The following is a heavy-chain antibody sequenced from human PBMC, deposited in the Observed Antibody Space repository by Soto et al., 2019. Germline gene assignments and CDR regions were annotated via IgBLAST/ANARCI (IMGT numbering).Heavy chain of an antibody. D-gene: IGHD4-17*01. Sequence: QVQLEESGPRLVRPSETLSLTCTVSGGSISSSSYYWGWIRQSPGKGLEWIGSIYYRGNTYYNAYLKSRVTISVDTSKNQFSLKLTSVTAADTAVYYCARPQGTTSMYQWFDPWGQGTLVTVSS. J-gene: IGHJ5*02. V-gene: IGHV4-39*01. CDR1: GGSISSSSYY. CDR3: ARPQGTTSMYQWFDP. CDR2: IYYRGNT.